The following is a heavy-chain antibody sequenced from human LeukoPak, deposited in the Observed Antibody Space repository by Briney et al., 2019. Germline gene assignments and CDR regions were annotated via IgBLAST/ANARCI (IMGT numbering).Heavy chain of an antibody. Sequence: GASVKVSCKASGGTFSSYAISWVRQAPGQGLEWMGGIIPIFGTANYAQKFQGRVTITADESTSTAFMELSSLRSEDTAVYYCALFWSGSQPDYWGQGTLVTVSS. D-gene: IGHD3-3*01. CDR3: ALFWSGSQPDY. CDR2: IIPIFGTA. V-gene: IGHV1-69*13. J-gene: IGHJ4*02. CDR1: GGTFSSYA.